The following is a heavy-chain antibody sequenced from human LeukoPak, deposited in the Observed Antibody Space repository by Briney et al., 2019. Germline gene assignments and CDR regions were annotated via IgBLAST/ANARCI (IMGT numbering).Heavy chain of an antibody. CDR2: ISWNSGSI. Sequence: GRSLRLSCEASGFTFDDYAMHWVRQAPGKGLEWVSGISWNSGSIGYADSVKGRFTISRDNAKNSLYLQMNSLRAEDMALYYCAKDINYYDSSGYSNWGQGTLVTVSS. CDR3: AKDINYYDSSGYSN. CDR1: GFTFDDYA. D-gene: IGHD3-22*01. J-gene: IGHJ4*02. V-gene: IGHV3-9*03.